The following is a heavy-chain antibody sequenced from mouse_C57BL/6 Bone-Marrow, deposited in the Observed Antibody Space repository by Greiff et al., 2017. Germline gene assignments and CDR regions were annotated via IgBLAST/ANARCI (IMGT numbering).Heavy chain of an antibody. Sequence: EVQLQQSGAELVRPGASVKLSCTASGFNIKDDYMHWVKQRPEQGLEWIGWIDPENGDTEYASKFQGKATITADTSSNTAYLQLSSLTSEDTAVYYCTTRIDYYGSSYGAMDYWGQGTSVTVSS. D-gene: IGHD1-1*01. CDR3: TTRIDYYGSSYGAMDY. V-gene: IGHV14-4*01. J-gene: IGHJ4*01. CDR1: GFNIKDDY. CDR2: IDPENGDT.